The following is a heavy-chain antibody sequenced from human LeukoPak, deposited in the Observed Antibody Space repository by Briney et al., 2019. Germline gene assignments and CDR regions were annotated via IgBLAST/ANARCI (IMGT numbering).Heavy chain of an antibody. CDR3: ARSLVGYDLAYYYMDV. D-gene: IGHD2-8*02. J-gene: IGHJ6*03. CDR1: GGSFSGYY. Sequence: KASETLSLTCAVYGGSFSGYYWSWIRQPPGKGLEWIGEINHSGSTNYNPSLKSRVTISVDTSKNQFSLKLSSVTAADTAVYYCARSLVGYDLAYYYMDVWGKGTTVTISS. V-gene: IGHV4-34*01. CDR2: INHSGST.